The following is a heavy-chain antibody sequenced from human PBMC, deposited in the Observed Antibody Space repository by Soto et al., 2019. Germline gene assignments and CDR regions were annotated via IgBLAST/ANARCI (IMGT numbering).Heavy chain of an antibody. Sequence: SETLSLTCSVSGGSISSFTYYWGWIRQPPGKGLEWIGTVYYNENTYYNPSLISRVTITVDTAKNQFSLSLRSVTAADTAMYFCARRERYYGSPGWFDPWGPGTLVTVSS. CDR3: ARRERYYGSPGWFDP. V-gene: IGHV4-39*01. CDR2: VYYNENT. D-gene: IGHD3-9*01. J-gene: IGHJ5*02. CDR1: GGSISSFTYY.